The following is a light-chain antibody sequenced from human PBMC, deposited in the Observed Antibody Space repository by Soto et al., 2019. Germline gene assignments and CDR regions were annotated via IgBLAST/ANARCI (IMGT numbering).Light chain of an antibody. CDR3: QQYGSSPRT. V-gene: IGKV3-20*01. CDR2: GAS. J-gene: IGKJ2*01. Sequence: EIVLTQSPGTLSLSPGERATLSCRASQTVSTNYLAWYPQKPGQAPRLLIYGASSRATGIPDRFSGSGSGTYFIITISRLEPEDFSVYYCQQYGSSPRTFGQCTKLEIK. CDR1: QTVSTNY.